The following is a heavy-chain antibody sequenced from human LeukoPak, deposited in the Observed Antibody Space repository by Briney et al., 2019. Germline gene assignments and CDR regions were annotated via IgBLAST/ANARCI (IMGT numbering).Heavy chain of an antibody. CDR3: ARWDDGLDY. CDR2: INHSGST. V-gene: IGHV4-34*01. Sequence: GSLRLSCAASGFTFSSYAMSWVRQAPGKGLEWIGEINHSGSTNYNPSLKSRVTISVDTSKNQFSLKLSSVTAADTAVYYCARWDDGLDYWGQGTLVTVSS. D-gene: IGHD1-26*01. CDR1: GFTFSSYA. J-gene: IGHJ4*02.